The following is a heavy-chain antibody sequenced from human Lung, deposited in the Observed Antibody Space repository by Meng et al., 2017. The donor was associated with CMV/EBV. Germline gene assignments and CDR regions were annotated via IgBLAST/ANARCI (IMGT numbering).Heavy chain of an antibody. CDR1: GDALSSGNNY. CDR2: IYPTGST. Sequence: QVQLQESGPGLVKPSQTLSLTCTVSGDALSSGNNYWSWIRQPAGKGLEWIGRIYPTGSTSYNPTLNSRVTISVDTSKNQFSLTFRSVTAADTAMYYCARASCSGGTCYDPVFYFDYRGRGTLVTVSS. J-gene: IGHJ4*02. CDR3: ARASCSGGTCYDPVFYFDY. D-gene: IGHD2-15*01. V-gene: IGHV4-61*02.